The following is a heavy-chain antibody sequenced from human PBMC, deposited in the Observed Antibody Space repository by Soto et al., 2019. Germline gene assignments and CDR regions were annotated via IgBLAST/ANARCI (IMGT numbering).Heavy chain of an antibody. CDR3: ARAFATTAYLVDY. D-gene: IGHD3-9*01. V-gene: IGHV3-23*01. Sequence: GGSLRLSCAASGFTFSNYSITWVRQAPGKGLQWVSAISGSGSSTKYADSVKGRFTIYRDNSKSTLSLQMNSLRGEDTAVYFCARAFATTAYLVDYWGQGTLVTVSS. CDR1: GFTFSNYS. CDR2: ISGSGSST. J-gene: IGHJ4*02.